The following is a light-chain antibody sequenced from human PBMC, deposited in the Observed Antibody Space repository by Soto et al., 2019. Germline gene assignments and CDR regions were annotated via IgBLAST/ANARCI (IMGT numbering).Light chain of an antibody. J-gene: IGLJ1*01. CDR1: SSDVGSYNL. V-gene: IGLV2-23*02. CDR3: CSYAGIRSPLI. CDR2: EVS. Sequence: QSVLTQAASVSGSPGQSITISCTGTSSDVGSYNLVSWYQQHPGKAPKLMIYEVSKRPSGLSNRFSGSKSGNTASLTISGLQAEDEADYYCCSYAGIRSPLICGTGTKLTVL.